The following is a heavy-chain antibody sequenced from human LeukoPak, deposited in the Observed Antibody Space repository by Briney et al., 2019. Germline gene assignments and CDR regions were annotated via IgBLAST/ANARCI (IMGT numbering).Heavy chain of an antibody. CDR1: GGSISSYY. D-gene: IGHD6-6*01. Sequence: PSETLCLTCTVSGGSISSYYWSWIRQPPGKGLEWIGYIYYSGSTYYNPSLKSRVTISVDTSKNQLSLKLSSVTAADTAVYYCARDVKAARPYYYYYMDVWGKGTTVTVSS. CDR2: IYYSGST. V-gene: IGHV4-59*12. J-gene: IGHJ6*03. CDR3: ARDVKAARPYYYYYMDV.